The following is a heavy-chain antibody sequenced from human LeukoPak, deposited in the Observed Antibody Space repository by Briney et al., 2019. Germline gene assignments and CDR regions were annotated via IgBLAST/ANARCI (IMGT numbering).Heavy chain of an antibody. J-gene: IGHJ4*02. V-gene: IGHV3-7*01. CDR3: ARDIPSGFYTPDY. Sequence: PRGSLRLSCVASGFTFSDYWMSWVRQAPGMGLEWVANIETDGDEKNYVDSVKGRFTISRDNARNSLYLQMNSLRVEDTAVYYCARDIPSGFYTPDYWGRGTLVTVSS. CDR2: IETDGDEK. D-gene: IGHD5-12*01. CDR1: GFTFSDYW.